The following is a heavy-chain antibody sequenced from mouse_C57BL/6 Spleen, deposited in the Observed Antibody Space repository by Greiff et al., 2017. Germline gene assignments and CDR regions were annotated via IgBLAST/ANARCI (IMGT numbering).Heavy chain of an antibody. V-gene: IGHV1-54*01. D-gene: IGHD2-14*01. Sequence: QVQLQQSGAELVRPGTSVKVSCKASGYAFTNYLIEWVKQRPGQGLEWIGVINPGSGGTNYNEKLKGKATLTADKSSSPAYMQLSSLTSEYSACYFFARSRVREAMDYWGQGTSVTVSS. CDR2: INPGSGGT. CDR3: ARSRVREAMDY. J-gene: IGHJ4*01. CDR1: GYAFTNYL.